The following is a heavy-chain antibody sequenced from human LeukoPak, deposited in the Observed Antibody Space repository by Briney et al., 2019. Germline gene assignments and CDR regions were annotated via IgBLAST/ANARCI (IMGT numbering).Heavy chain of an antibody. CDR1: GGSISSRSYY. D-gene: IGHD6-19*01. Sequence: SETLSLTCAVSGGSISSRSYYWGWIRQPPGKGLEWIGSIYYSGSTYYNPSLKSRVTISVDTSKNQFSLKLSSVTAADTAVYYCARDHSSGWYQRKPLDYWGQGTLVTVSS. CDR2: IYYSGST. J-gene: IGHJ4*02. CDR3: ARDHSSGWYQRKPLDY. V-gene: IGHV4-39*07.